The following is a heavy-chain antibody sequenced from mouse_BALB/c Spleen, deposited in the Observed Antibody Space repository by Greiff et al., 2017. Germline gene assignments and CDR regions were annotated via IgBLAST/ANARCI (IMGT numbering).Heavy chain of an antibody. CDR1: GYTFTSYW. J-gene: IGHJ2*01. CDR2: IYPGDGDT. Sequence: VKLQQSGAELARPGASVKLSCKASGYTFTSYWMQWVKQRPGQGLEWIGAIYPGDGDTRYTQKFKGKATLTADKSSSTAYMQLSSLASEDSAVYYCARSGDGYHYWGQGTTLTVSS. CDR3: ARSGDGYHY. V-gene: IGHV1-87*01. D-gene: IGHD2-3*01.